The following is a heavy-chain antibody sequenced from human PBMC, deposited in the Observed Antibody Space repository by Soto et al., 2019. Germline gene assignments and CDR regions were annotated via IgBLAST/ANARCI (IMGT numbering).Heavy chain of an antibody. CDR3: ARVTDYYDSSGYYYFDY. CDR1: GYTFTSYG. V-gene: IGHV1-46*01. D-gene: IGHD3-22*01. Sequence: ASVKVSCKASGYTFTSYGINWVRQAPGQGLEWMGIINPSGGSTSYAQKFQGRVTMTRDTSTSTVYMELSSLRSEDTAVYYCARVTDYYDSSGYYYFDYWGQGTLVTVSS. J-gene: IGHJ4*02. CDR2: INPSGGST.